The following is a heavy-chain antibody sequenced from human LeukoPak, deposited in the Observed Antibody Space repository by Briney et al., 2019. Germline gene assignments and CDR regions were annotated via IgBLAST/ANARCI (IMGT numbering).Heavy chain of an antibody. J-gene: IGHJ3*02. D-gene: IGHD3-10*01. CDR3: AKDVGDNPPEAAFDI. CDR1: GFTFDDYA. Sequence: GGSLRLSRAASGFTFDDYAMHWVRQAPGKGLGWVSGISWNSGSIGYADSVKGRFTISRDNAKNSLYLQMNSLRAEDTALYYCAKDVGDNPPEAAFDIWGQGTMVTVSS. CDR2: ISWNSGSI. V-gene: IGHV3-9*01.